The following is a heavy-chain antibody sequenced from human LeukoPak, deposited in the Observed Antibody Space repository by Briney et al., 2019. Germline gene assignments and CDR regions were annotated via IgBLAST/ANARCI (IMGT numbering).Heavy chain of an antibody. J-gene: IGHJ4*02. V-gene: IGHV3-74*01. Sequence: GGSLRLSCAASGFTFSDYWMHWVRQAPGRGLGWVARIYSDVRRIKYADSVKGRFTISRDNTKNTLYLQMNGLRVEDTAVYYCATSPVISRDWGQGTLVTVSS. CDR3: ATSPVISRD. CDR2: IYSDVRRI. CDR1: GFTFSDYW. D-gene: IGHD2-21*01.